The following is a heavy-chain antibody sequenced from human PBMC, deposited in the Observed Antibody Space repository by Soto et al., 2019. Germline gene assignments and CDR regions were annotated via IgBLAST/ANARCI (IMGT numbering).Heavy chain of an antibody. J-gene: IGHJ6*02. CDR2: IYPGDSDT. Sequence: LGESLKICCKGSGYSFTNYWIGWVRQMPGKGLEWMGIIYPGDSDTRYSPSFQGQVTISADKSISTAYLQWSSLKASDTAMYYCARRSSTYYYGMDVWGQGTTVTVSS. CDR1: GYSFTNYW. CDR3: ARRSSTYYYGMDV. V-gene: IGHV5-51*01. D-gene: IGHD1-26*01.